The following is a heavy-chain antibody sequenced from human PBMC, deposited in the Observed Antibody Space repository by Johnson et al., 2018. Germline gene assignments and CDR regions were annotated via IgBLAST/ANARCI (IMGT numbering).Heavy chain of an antibody. CDR3: ARPTDDYKRPRDAFDI. CDR1: GGSISTSNW. V-gene: IGHV4-4*01. D-gene: IGHD5-24*01. J-gene: IGHJ3*02. Sequence: QVQLQESGPGLVKPTGTLSLTCPVSGGSISTSNWWSWVRQPPGKGLEWIGEIYHSGSTNYNPSLKSRGTISVDKSENQFALKLRSVTAADTAVYSWARPTDDYKRPRDAFDIWGQGTMVTVSS. CDR2: IYHSGST.